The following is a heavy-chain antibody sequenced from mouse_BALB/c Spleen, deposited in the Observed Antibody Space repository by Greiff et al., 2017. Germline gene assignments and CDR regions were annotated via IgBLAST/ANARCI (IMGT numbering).Heavy chain of an antibody. D-gene: IGHD2-14*01. J-gene: IGHJ4*01. V-gene: IGHV3-2*02. CDR2: ISNSGST. Sequence: EVQLVESGPGLVKPSQSLSLTCTVTGYSITSDYAWTWIRQFPGNKLEWMGYISNSGSTSYNPSLKSRSSITRATSKNQFFLQLNSVTTEDTATYYCAKGDYRYDYAMDDWGQGTSVTVSS. CDR1: GYSITSDYA. CDR3: AKGDYRYDYAMDD.